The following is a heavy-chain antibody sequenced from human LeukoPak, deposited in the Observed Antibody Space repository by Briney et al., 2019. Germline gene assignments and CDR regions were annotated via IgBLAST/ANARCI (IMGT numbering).Heavy chain of an antibody. CDR1: GYSFTSYW. J-gene: IGHJ5*02. V-gene: IGHV5-51*01. Sequence: GESLKISCKGSGYSFTSYWIGWVRQMPGKGLEWMGIIYPGDSDTRYSPSFQGQVTISADKSISTAYLQWSSLKASDTAMYYCARQRSGSGLNNWFDPWGQGTLVTVSS. CDR3: ARQRSGSGLNNWFDP. CDR2: IYPGDSDT. D-gene: IGHD3-10*01.